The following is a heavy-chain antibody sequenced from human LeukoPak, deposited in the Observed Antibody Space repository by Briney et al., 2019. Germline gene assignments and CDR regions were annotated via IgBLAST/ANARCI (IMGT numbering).Heavy chain of an antibody. V-gene: IGHV3-23*01. CDR3: VKDLHFWSAGDY. Sequence: GGSLRLSWAAAGFAFSSNAMRRVRQAPGEGQEWVSGIGSSTGRIHYADSVKGRFTISRDNSKNTLYLEMNSLRAEDTAVYYCVKDLHFWSAGDYWGQGTLVTVSS. CDR1: GFAFSSNA. D-gene: IGHD3-3*02. CDR2: IGSSTGRI. J-gene: IGHJ4*02.